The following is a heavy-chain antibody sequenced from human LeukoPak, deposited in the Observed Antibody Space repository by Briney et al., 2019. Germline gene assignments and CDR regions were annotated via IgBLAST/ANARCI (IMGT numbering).Heavy chain of an antibody. CDR3: ARDTHRTSDAFDI. J-gene: IGHJ3*02. V-gene: IGHV1-18*01. Sequence: AAVKVSCKASGFTLTSYGITWVRQAPGQGLEWMGWISAFNGNTNYAQKFQGRVTMTTDTSTSTAYMELRSVRSDDTAVYYCARDTHRTSDAFDIWGQGTMVTVSS. CDR1: GFTLTSYG. CDR2: ISAFNGNT.